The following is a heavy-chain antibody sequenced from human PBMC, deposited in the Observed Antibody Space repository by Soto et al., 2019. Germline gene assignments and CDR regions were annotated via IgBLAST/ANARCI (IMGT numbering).Heavy chain of an antibody. Sequence: GGSLRLSCAASGFTFSSYAMSWVRHAPGKGLKWVSAISGSGGSTYYADSVKGRFTISRDNSKNTLYLQMNSLRAEDTAVYYCAKDLNSRRTAYYDFWSPNYFDYWGQGTLVTVSS. CDR1: GFTFSSYA. CDR3: AKDLNSRRTAYYDFWSPNYFDY. CDR2: ISGSGGST. D-gene: IGHD3-3*01. J-gene: IGHJ4*02. V-gene: IGHV3-23*01.